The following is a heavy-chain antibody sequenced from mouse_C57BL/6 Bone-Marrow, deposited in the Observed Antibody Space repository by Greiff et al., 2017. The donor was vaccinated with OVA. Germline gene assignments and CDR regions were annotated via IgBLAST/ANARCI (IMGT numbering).Heavy chain of an antibody. D-gene: IGHD1-1*01. CDR3: AREDGSSYLYFDV. CDR2: ISSCSSTI. Sequence: EVHLVESGGGLVKPGGSLKLSCAASGFTFSDYGMHWVRQAPEKGLEWVAYISSCSSTIYYADTVKGRFTISRDNAKNTLFLQMTSMRSEDTAMYYCAREDGSSYLYFDVWGTGTTVTVSS. CDR1: GFTFSDYG. V-gene: IGHV5-17*01. J-gene: IGHJ1*03.